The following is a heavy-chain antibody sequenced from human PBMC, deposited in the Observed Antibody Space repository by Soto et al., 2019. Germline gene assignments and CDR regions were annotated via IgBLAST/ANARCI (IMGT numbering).Heavy chain of an antibody. CDR1: GFTFSSYG. Sequence: QVQLVESGGGVVQTGRSLRLSCAASGFTFSSYGMHWVRQAPGKGLEWVAVISFEGNNKYYAGSVRGRFTISRDNSKNTLFRKLTRLGAEDTAVYHLAKAPYGIVWVRSPLDTWGQGVLVPVA. CDR2: ISFEGNNK. D-gene: IGHD3-16*01. CDR3: AKAPYGIVWVRSPLDT. J-gene: IGHJ4*02. V-gene: IGHV3-30*18.